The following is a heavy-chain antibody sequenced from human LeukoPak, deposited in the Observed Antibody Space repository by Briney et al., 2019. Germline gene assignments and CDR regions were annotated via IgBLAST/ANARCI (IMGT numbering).Heavy chain of an antibody. CDR2: IYSGGST. J-gene: IGHJ4*02. D-gene: IGHD5-18*01. CDR1: GFTVSSNY. V-gene: IGHV3-53*01. Sequence: GGSLRLSCAASGFTVSSNYMSWVRQAPGKGLEWVSVIYSGGSTYYADSVKGRFTISRDNSKNTLYLQMNSLRAEETAVYYCARVRSYGTFDYWGQGTLVTVSS. CDR3: ARVRSYGTFDY.